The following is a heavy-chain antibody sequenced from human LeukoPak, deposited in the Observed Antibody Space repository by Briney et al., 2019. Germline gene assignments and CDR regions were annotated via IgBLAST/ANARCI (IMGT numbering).Heavy chain of an antibody. D-gene: IGHD1-26*01. CDR1: GFTFTNYA. V-gene: IGHV3-23*01. CDR2: ISASGVMK. Sequence: GGSLRLSCAASGFTFTNYAMTWVGQAPGKGLEWVSSISASGVMKYYADSVKSRFTLSRDTSKNSLYLQMSSLTAADTAVYYCAKDRSIGTYYTFDHWGQGTLVTVSS. CDR3: AKDRSIGTYYTFDH. J-gene: IGHJ4*02.